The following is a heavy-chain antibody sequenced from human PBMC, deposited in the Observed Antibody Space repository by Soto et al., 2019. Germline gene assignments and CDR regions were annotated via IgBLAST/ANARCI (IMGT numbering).Heavy chain of an antibody. CDR2: IRGFSPYT. CDR1: GFTFRTYT. J-gene: IGHJ6*02. Sequence: NPGGSLRLSCISSGFTFRTYTMNWVRQAPGKGLEWVSGIRGFSPYTFYAESVKGRFTISRDNAKNSLYLQMNSLRAEDTAVYYCARDRGYDAHDYYYNAMDVWGQGTTVIVSS. D-gene: IGHD2-15*01. V-gene: IGHV3-21*01. CDR3: ARDRGYDAHDYYYNAMDV.